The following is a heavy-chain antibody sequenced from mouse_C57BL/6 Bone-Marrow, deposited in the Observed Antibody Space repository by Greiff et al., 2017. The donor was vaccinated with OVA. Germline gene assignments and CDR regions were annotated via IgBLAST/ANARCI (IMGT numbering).Heavy chain of an antibody. CDR1: GFTFSSYG. V-gene: IGHV5-6*02. CDR2: ISSGGSYT. Sequence: DVMLVESEGDLVKPGGSLKLSCAASGFTFSSYGMSWVRQTPDKRLEWVATISSGGSYTYYPDSVKGRFTISRDNAKNTLYLQMSSLKSEDTAMYYCARRRVWYYFDYWGQGTTLTVSS. J-gene: IGHJ2*01. CDR3: ARRRVWYYFDY.